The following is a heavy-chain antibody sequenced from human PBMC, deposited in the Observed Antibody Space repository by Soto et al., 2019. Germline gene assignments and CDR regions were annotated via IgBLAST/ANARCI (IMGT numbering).Heavy chain of an antibody. J-gene: IGHJ1*01. CDR3: VKDESINWYSGHFRH. V-gene: IGHV3-9*01. D-gene: IGHD6-13*01. CDR1: GFTFGDYA. CDR2: INWNSGSI. Sequence: GGSLRLSCAASGFTFGDYAMHWVRQVPGKGLEWVSGINWNSGSIGYADSAKGRFAISRDNAKNSLHLQMNSLRAEDTAFYYCVKDESINWYSGHFRHWGQGTLVTVSS.